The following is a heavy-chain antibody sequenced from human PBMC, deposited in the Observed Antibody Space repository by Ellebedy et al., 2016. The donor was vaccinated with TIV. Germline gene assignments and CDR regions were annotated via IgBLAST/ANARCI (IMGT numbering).Heavy chain of an antibody. Sequence: AASVKVSCKASGYTFTSYGISWVRQAPGQGLEWMGWISAYNGNTNYAQKLQGRVTMTTDTSTSTADMELRSLRSDDTAVYYCARVVWQQPVSYAFDIWGQGTMVTVSS. CDR3: ARVVWQQPVSYAFDI. D-gene: IGHD6-13*01. CDR1: GYTFTSYG. CDR2: ISAYNGNT. V-gene: IGHV1-18*01. J-gene: IGHJ3*02.